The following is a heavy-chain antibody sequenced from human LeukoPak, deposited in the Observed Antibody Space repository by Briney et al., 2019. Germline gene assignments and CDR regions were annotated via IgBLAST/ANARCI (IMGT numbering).Heavy chain of an antibody. CDR3: AKDLNYDILTGLKD. J-gene: IGHJ4*02. V-gene: IGHV3-23*01. D-gene: IGHD3-9*01. CDR2: ISGSGGST. Sequence: GSLRLSCAASGFTFSSYAMSWVRQAPGKGLEWVSAISGSGGSTYCADSVKGRFTISRDNSKNTLYLQMNSLRAEDTAVYYCAKDLNYDILTGLKDWGQGTLVTVSS. CDR1: GFTFSSYA.